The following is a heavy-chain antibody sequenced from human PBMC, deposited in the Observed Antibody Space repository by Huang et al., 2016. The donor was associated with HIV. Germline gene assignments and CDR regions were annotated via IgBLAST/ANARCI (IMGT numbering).Heavy chain of an antibody. Sequence: QVQLQQWGAGLLRPSETLSLTCAVYGGSFRGYYGPWIRQPPGKGLGWIGAINHSESPNYNPSRRSRVTISGDTSRNQFSLTLTSVTAADTAVYYCARGQGGYYYYYMDVWGKGTTVTVSS. CDR1: GGSFRGYY. CDR3: ARGQGGYYYYYMDV. V-gene: IGHV4-34*01. CDR2: INHSESP. J-gene: IGHJ6*03.